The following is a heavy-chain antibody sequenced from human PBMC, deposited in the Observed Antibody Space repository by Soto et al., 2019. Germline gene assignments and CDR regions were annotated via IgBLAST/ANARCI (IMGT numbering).Heavy chain of an antibody. D-gene: IGHD3-22*01. V-gene: IGHV3-30*18. CDR2: ISYDGSNK. Sequence: QVQLVESGGGVVQPGRSLRLSCAASGFTFSSYGMHWVRQAPGKGLEWVAVISYDGSNKYYADSVKGRFTISRDNSKITLYLQMNSLRAEDTAVYYCAKDLLYYDSSGYHTPLDYWGQGTLVTVSS. CDR1: GFTFSSYG. CDR3: AKDLLYYDSSGYHTPLDY. J-gene: IGHJ4*02.